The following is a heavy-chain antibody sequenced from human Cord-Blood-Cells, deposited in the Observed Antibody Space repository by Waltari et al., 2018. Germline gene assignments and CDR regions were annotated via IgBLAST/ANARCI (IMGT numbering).Heavy chain of an antibody. Sequence: QVQLQQWGAGLLKPSETLSLTCAGYDESFRGYSWCWIRQPPGKGLEWNGEINHSGSTNYNPSLKSRVTISVDTSKNQFYLKLSSVTAADTAVYYCARTLYDSSGYYSDAFDIWGQGTMVTVSS. CDR1: DESFRGYS. J-gene: IGHJ3*02. D-gene: IGHD3-22*01. CDR2: INHSGST. CDR3: ARTLYDSSGYYSDAFDI. V-gene: IGHV4-34*01.